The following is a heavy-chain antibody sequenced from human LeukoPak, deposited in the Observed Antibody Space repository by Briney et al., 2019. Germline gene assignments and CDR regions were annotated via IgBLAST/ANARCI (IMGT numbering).Heavy chain of an antibody. CDR1: GGTFSSYA. D-gene: IGHD6-19*01. Sequence: EASVKVSCKASGGTFSSYAISWVRQAPGQGLEWMGQIIPIFDKPKYAQKFQGRVTITADKSTSTAYMELSRLRSEDTAIYYCARDRVAVAGTFDYWGQGTLVTVST. V-gene: IGHV1-69*06. J-gene: IGHJ4*01. CDR3: ARDRVAVAGTFDY. CDR2: IIPIFDKP.